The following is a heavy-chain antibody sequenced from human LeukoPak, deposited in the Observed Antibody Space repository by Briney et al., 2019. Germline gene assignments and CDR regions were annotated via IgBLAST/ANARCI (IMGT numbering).Heavy chain of an antibody. CDR3: ARNYDSSGYTAFGY. CDR1: GGSISGYY. CDR2: IYSSGST. V-gene: IGHV4-59*01. D-gene: IGHD3-22*01. Sequence: SETLSLTCTVSGGSISGYYWSWIRQPPGKGLEWIRHIYSSGSTKYNPSLKSRVTISVDTSKNQFSLKLSSVTAADTAVYYCARNYDSSGYTAFGYWGRGTLLTVSS. J-gene: IGHJ4*02.